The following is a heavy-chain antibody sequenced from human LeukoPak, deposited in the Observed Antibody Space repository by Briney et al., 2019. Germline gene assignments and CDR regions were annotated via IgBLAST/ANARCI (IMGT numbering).Heavy chain of an antibody. D-gene: IGHD2-15*01. J-gene: IGHJ3*02. V-gene: IGHV4-39*07. CDR2: IYYTGST. CDR1: GASISTNSYY. Sequence: PSETLSLTCTVSGASISTNSYYWGWIRQPPGKGLEWIGNIYYTGSTNYNPSLKSRVTISVDTSKNQFSLKLTSVTAADTAVYYCARAGCSGGSCYQSRGAFDIWGQGTMVTVSS. CDR3: ARAGCSGGSCYQSRGAFDI.